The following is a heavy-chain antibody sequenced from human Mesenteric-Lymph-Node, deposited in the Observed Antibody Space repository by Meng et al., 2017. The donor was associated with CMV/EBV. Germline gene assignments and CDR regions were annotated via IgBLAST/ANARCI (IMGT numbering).Heavy chain of an antibody. Sequence: LSLTCAASGFTFSVYWMSWVRQAPGKGLEWVANIKPDGSEMAYVDSVKGRFTISRDNAKNSLYLQMNSLRVEDTAVYYCARGGVLHDRPDLSFFDYWGQGTVVTVS. CDR2: IKPDGSEM. CDR1: GFTFSVYW. V-gene: IGHV3-7*01. D-gene: IGHD1-14*01. CDR3: ARGGVLHDRPDLSFFDY. J-gene: IGHJ4*02.